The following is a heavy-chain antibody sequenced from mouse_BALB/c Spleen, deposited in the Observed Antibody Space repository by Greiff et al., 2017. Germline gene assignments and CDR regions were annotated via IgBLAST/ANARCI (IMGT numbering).Heavy chain of an antibody. J-gene: IGHJ4*01. CDR3: TRKEGYYAMDY. CDR1: GYTFTSYY. CDR2: INPSNGGT. Sequence: QVQLQQSGAELVKPGASVKLSCKASGYTFTSYYMYWVKQRPGQGLEWIGGINPSNGGTNFNEKFKSKATLTVDKSSSTAYMQLSSLTSEDSAVYYCTRKEGYYAMDYWGQGTSVTVSS. V-gene: IGHV1S81*02.